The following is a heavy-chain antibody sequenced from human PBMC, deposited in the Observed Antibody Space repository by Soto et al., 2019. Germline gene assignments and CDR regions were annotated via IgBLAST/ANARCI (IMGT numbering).Heavy chain of an antibody. CDR2: INAGNGNT. Sequence: QVQLVQSGTEVKKPGASVKVSCKASGYTFTNYAMQWLRQAPGQRLEWMGWINAGNGNTKYSQKFQGRVTITRDTSANTAYMELSSLRSEDTAVYYRARGIWTMTRGAYYFDHWGQGTLVTVSS. J-gene: IGHJ4*02. CDR1: GYTFTNYA. CDR3: ARGIWTMTRGAYYFDH. D-gene: IGHD3-10*01. V-gene: IGHV1-3*01.